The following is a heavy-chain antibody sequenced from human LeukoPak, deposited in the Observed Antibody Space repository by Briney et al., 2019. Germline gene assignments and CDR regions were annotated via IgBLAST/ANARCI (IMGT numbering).Heavy chain of an antibody. Sequence: ASVKVSCKASGYTFTSYYIHWVRQAPGQGLEWMGIISPSVGTTTYAQKLEGRVTMTRDTSTTTVYIALRSLRSEDTAVYYCARIGDYGSGSEGFDPWGQGTLVTVSS. CDR3: ARIGDYGSGSEGFDP. J-gene: IGHJ5*02. CDR1: GYTFTSYY. V-gene: IGHV1-46*04. D-gene: IGHD3-10*01. CDR2: ISPSVGTT.